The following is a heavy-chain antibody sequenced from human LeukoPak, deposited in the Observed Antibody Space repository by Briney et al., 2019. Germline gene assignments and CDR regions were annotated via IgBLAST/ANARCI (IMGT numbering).Heavy chain of an antibody. D-gene: IGHD3/OR15-3a*01. CDR2: ISPTGDIT. CDR1: GFPFSTYG. CDR3: VRDRDWGAFDV. J-gene: IGHJ3*01. V-gene: IGHV3-23*01. Sequence: GGSLRLSCAASGFPFSTYGMNWVRQAPGKGLEWVSGISPTGDITYYADSVMGRFTISRDNPKSTVYLQMNSLRVEDTAVYYCVRDRDWGAFDVWGQVTMVTVSS.